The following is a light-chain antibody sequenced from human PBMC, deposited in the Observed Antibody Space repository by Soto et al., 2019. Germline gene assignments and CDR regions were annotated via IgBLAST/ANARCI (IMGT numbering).Light chain of an antibody. CDR3: AAGDDSQNAQGV. V-gene: IGLV1-44*01. CDR1: SSNIGRNT. J-gene: IGLJ3*02. CDR2: SND. Sequence: QSVLTQPPSASGTPQQRVSISCSGSSSNIGRNTVNWYQQLPGTAPKVLIYSNDQRASGGPDRYSGSKSGTSASLAINGLQTEGETDYYCAAGDDSQNAQGVFCRGTKLTLL.